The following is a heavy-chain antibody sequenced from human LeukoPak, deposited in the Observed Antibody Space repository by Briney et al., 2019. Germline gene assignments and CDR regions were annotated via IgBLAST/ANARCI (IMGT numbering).Heavy chain of an antibody. V-gene: IGHV5-51*01. CDR3: ARALRTGQGDYVPVL. CDR2: IYPGDPET. D-gene: IGHD4-17*01. CDR1: GYKFTNYW. Sequence: PGESLKISCKASGYKFTNYWIGWVRQMPGKGLEWMTIIYPGDPETRYSPSFQGQVTISADKSIGTMYLQWSSLKASDTAIYYCARALRTGQGDYVPVLWGQGTLVIVSS. J-gene: IGHJ4*02.